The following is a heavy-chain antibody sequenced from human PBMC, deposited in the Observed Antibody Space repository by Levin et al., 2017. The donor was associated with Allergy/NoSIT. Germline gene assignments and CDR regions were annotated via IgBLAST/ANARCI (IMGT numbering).Heavy chain of an antibody. V-gene: IGHV4-4*02. D-gene: IGHD4/OR15-4a*01. J-gene: IGHJ3*02. CDR3: ARDQDYRPGPPAFDI. Sequence: SETLSLTCAVSGGSISSSNWWSWVRQPPGKGLEWIGEIYHSGSTNYNPSLKSRVTISVDKSKNQFSLKLSSVTAADTAVYYCARDQDYRPGPPAFDIWGQGTMVTVSS. CDR2: IYHSGST. CDR1: GGSISSSNW.